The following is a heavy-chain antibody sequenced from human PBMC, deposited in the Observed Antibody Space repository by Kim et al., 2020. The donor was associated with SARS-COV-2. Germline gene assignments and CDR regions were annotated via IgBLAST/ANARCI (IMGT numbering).Heavy chain of an antibody. V-gene: IGHV4-30-2*05. Sequence: YNPSLKSRVTISVDTSKTQFSLKPSSVTAADTAVYYCARAIAVAGNWFDPWGQGTLVTVSS. J-gene: IGHJ5*02. CDR3: ARAIAVAGNWFDP. D-gene: IGHD6-19*01.